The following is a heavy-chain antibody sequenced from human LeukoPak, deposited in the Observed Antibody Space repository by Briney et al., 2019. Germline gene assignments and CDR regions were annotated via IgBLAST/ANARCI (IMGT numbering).Heavy chain of an antibody. Sequence: PGGSLRLSCEVSGFTVSNFWMHWVRQGPGKGLEWVTRINTDGKVTNYADFVKGRFTISRDNAKNTLYLQMNSLRAEDTAVYYCARVSCDYTTCKYPFDYWGQGTLVTVSS. V-gene: IGHV3-74*01. J-gene: IGHJ4*02. D-gene: IGHD3-3*01. CDR3: ARVSCDYTTCKYPFDY. CDR1: GFTVSNFW. CDR2: INTDGKVT.